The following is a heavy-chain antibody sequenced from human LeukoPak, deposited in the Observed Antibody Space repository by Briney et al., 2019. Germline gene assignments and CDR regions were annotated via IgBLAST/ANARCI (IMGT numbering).Heavy chain of an antibody. V-gene: IGHV3-30*02. CDR3: ARDWDSSGWYRY. Sequence: GGSLRLSCAASGLTFSSYGMHWVRQAPGKGLEWVAFIRYDGSNKYYADSVKGRFTISRDNSKNTLYLQMNSLRPEDTAVYYCARDWDSSGWYRYWGQGTLVTVSS. J-gene: IGHJ4*02. CDR2: IRYDGSNK. CDR1: GLTFSSYG. D-gene: IGHD6-19*01.